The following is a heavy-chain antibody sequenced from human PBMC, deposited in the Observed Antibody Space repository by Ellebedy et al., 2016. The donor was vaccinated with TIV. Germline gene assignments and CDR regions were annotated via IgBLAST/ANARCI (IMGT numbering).Heavy chain of an antibody. CDR2: IKQDGSEK. CDR3: ARQEWLASNWFDP. V-gene: IGHV3-7*01. Sequence: GESLKISCAASGFTFSSYWMSWVRQAPGKGLEWVANIKQDGSEKYYVDSVKGRFTISRDNAKNSLYLQMNSLRAEDTAVYYCARQEWLASNWFDPWGQGTLVTVSS. CDR1: GFTFSSYW. D-gene: IGHD6-19*01. J-gene: IGHJ5*02.